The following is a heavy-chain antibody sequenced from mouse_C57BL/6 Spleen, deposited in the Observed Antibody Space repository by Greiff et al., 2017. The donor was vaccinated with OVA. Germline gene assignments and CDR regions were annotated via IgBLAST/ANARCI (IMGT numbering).Heavy chain of an antibody. J-gene: IGHJ1*03. Sequence: VQLQQPGAELVRPGSSVKLSCKASGYTFTSYWMHWVKQRPIQGLEWIGNIDPSDSETHYNQKFKDKATLTVDKSSSTAYMQLSSLTSEDSAVYYCARYSKNWYFDVWGTGTTVTVSS. D-gene: IGHD2-5*01. CDR2: IDPSDSET. V-gene: IGHV1-52*01. CDR3: ARYSKNWYFDV. CDR1: GYTFTSYW.